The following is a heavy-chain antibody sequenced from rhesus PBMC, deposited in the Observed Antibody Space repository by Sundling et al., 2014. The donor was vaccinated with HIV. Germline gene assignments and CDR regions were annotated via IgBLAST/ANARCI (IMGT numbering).Heavy chain of an antibody. D-gene: IGHD3-3*01. CDR1: GGSISSSF. Sequence: QLQLQESGPGLVKPSETLSVTCAVSGGSISSSFWSWIRQAPGKGLEWVGYIHGSGGSTYYNPSLKSRLTLSVDTSKNHLSLNLSSVTAADTAMYYCARTGPWTGYYSFDYWGQGVLVTVVL. CDR2: IHGSGGST. V-gene: IGHV4-169*01. CDR3: ARTGPWTGYYSFDY. J-gene: IGHJ4*01.